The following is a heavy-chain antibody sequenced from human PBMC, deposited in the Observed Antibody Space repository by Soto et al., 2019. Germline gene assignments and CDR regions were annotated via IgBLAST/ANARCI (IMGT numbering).Heavy chain of an antibody. V-gene: IGHV3-23*01. CDR2: IRGSGGST. J-gene: IGHJ3*02. CDR1: RFTFSSYA. D-gene: IGHD3-3*01. Sequence: EVQLLESGGGLVQPGGSLRLSCAASRFTFSSYAMSWVRQAPGKGLEWVSSIRGSGGSTNYADSVKGRFTISRDNSKNTLYLRMNSLRVEDTAVYYCAKAYSMTIFGVVIETPGDGFDIWGQGTMVTVSS. CDR3: AKAYSMTIFGVVIETPGDGFDI.